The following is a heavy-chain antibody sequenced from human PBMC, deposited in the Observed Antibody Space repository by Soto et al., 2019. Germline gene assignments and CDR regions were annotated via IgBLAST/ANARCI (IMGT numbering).Heavy chain of an antibody. CDR1: GYTFTSYD. CDR3: ARRYRLVAGAPPISGIDV. J-gene: IGHJ6*02. V-gene: IGHV1-8*01. CDR2: MNPNSGNT. D-gene: IGHD6-19*01. Sequence: QVQLVQSGAEVKKPGASVKVSCKASGYTFTSYDINWVRQATGQGLEWMGWMNPNSGNTGYAQKFQGRVTMTRNTTTSTAYMEASSLRSEDTAVYDRARRYRLVAGAPPISGIDVWGQGTTVTVSS.